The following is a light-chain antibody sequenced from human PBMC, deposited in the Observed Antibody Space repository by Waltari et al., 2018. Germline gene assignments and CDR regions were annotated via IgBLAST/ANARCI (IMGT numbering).Light chain of an antibody. Sequence: EIVLTQAPATLSFSPGDRATLSCRASQSIQTFLAWYQQKPGQAHRLLIYNSSLSASGVPVRFSGSGSGTDFTLTISHLEPEDFAFYFCQHRDNWLFTFGPGTKVEIK. J-gene: IGKJ3*01. CDR2: NSS. CDR1: QSIQTF. V-gene: IGKV3-11*01. CDR3: QHRDNWLFT.